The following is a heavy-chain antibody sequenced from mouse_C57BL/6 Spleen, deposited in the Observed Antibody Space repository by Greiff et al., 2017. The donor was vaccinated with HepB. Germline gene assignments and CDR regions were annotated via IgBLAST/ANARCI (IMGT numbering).Heavy chain of an antibody. CDR3: ASCDYDPFAY. D-gene: IGHD2-4*01. CDR1: GYTFTSYW. J-gene: IGHJ3*01. V-gene: IGHV1-69*01. CDR2: IDPSDSYT. Sequence: VQLQQPGAELVMPGASVKLSCKASGYTFTSYWMHWVKQRPGQGLEWIGEIDPSDSYTNYNQKFKGKSTLTVDKSSSTAYMQLSSLTSEDSAVYYCASCDYDPFAYWGQGTLVTVSA.